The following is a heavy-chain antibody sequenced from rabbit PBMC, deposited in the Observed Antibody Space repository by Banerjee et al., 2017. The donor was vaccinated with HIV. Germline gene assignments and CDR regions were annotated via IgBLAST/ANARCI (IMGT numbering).Heavy chain of an antibody. CDR3: ARDLAGVIGWNFNL. Sequence: QEQLEESGGDLVKPEGSLTLTCTASGFSFSNKYVMCWVRQAPGKGLELIACIYTASSGSTYYATWAKGRFTISKASWTTVTLQMTSLTAADTASYFCARDLAGVIGWNFNLWGPGTLVTVS. CDR1: GFSFSNKYV. CDR2: IYTASSGST. D-gene: IGHD4-1*01. J-gene: IGHJ4*01. V-gene: IGHV1S45*01.